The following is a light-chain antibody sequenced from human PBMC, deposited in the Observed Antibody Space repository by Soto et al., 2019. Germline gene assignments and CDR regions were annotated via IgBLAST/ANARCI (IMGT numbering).Light chain of an antibody. V-gene: IGKV1-39*01. Sequence: DIQMTQSPSSLSASVGDRVTLTCRASQSISSFLNWYLQKPGKAPKVLIYCASSLQTGVPSRFSGSGSGTDFTLTISSLQPEDSATYYCQQSHSAWTFGQGTKVEI. CDR3: QQSHSAWT. J-gene: IGKJ1*01. CDR1: QSISSF. CDR2: CAS.